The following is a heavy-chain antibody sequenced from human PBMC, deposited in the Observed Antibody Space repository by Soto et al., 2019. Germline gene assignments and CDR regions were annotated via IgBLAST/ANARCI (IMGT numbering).Heavy chain of an antibody. Sequence: GSLSLSCAASGFTFSSYAMSWVRQAPGKGLEWVSAISGSGGSTYYADSVKGRFTISRDNSKNTLYLQMNSLRAEDTAVYYCAKALTTVTTGGMDVWGQGTTVTVSS. D-gene: IGHD4-4*01. CDR3: AKALTTVTTGGMDV. CDR1: GFTFSSYA. J-gene: IGHJ6*02. V-gene: IGHV3-23*01. CDR2: ISGSGGST.